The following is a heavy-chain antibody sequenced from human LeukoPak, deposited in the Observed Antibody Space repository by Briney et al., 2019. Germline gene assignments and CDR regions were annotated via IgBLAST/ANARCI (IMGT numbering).Heavy chain of an antibody. CDR3: ARDSIVRGNIGNDMDV. Sequence: GGSLRLSCAASGFTFSDYYMSWIRQAPGEGLEWVSYISHSGRTMYYADSVKGRFTISRDNAKNSLYLQMNSLRAGDTAVYYCARDSIVRGNIGNDMDVWGKGTTVTVSS. D-gene: IGHD2-8*01. J-gene: IGHJ6*03. CDR2: ISHSGRTM. V-gene: IGHV3-11*01. CDR1: GFTFSDYY.